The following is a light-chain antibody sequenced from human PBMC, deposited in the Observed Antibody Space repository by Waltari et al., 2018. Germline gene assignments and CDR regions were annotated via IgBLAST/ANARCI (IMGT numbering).Light chain of an antibody. CDR1: QSITTS. V-gene: IGKV1-5*03. J-gene: IGKJ1*01. CDR2: GAS. CDR3: QQYKSYKT. Sequence: DIQMTQSPSTLSASVGDTVIISCRASQSITTSLAWYQQQPGTAPDVLIYGASHLESGVPSRFSGSGSGTEFTLTISSLQPDDFATYYCQQYKSYKTFGQGTRVEIK.